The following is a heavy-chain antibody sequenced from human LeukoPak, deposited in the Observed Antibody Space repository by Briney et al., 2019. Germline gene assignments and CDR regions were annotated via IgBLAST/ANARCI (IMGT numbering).Heavy chain of an antibody. J-gene: IGHJ5*02. V-gene: IGHV3-53*01. CDR2: LYNGGGA. Sequence: PGGSLRLSCAASGFTVSSNSMTWVRQAPGKGLEWVSILYNGGGANYADSVKGRFTISRDNSKNMVYLQMNSLRVDDTAIYYCGKDGGQYSSGPEFDPRGQGDLVTVPS. CDR1: GFTVSSNS. D-gene: IGHD6-19*01. CDR3: GKDGGQYSSGPEFDP.